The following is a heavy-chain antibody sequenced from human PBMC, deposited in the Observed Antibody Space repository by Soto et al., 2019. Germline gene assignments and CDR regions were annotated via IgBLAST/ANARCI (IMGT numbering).Heavy chain of an antibody. V-gene: IGHV4-59*01. Sequence: QVQLQESGPGLVKPSETLSLTCTVSGGSINSYYWNWIRKPPGKGLEWIGHIYYTGGTNYNPSLKXRVTISEDTSTXXXSXXLSSGTAADTAVYYCARATGYYSSGSFYMEYYFDYWGQGTLVTVSS. CDR1: GGSINSYY. CDR3: ARATGYYSSGSFYMEYYFDY. CDR2: IYYTGGT. J-gene: IGHJ4*02. D-gene: IGHD3-10*01.